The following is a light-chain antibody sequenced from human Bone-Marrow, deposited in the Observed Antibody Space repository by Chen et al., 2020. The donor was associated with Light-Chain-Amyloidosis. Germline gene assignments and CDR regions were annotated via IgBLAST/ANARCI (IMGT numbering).Light chain of an antibody. CDR2: GPS. V-gene: IGKV3-20*01. Sequence: EIVLTQSPVTLSLSPGEGANLSCMASQTISSNYLTWYQQKFGQAPRLLIYGPSSRATGIPDRFTGSGSGTDFTLTINRLEPEDFAMYYCQQYGTSPLTFGGGTKVEIK. CDR3: QQYGTSPLT. J-gene: IGKJ4*01. CDR1: QTISSNY.